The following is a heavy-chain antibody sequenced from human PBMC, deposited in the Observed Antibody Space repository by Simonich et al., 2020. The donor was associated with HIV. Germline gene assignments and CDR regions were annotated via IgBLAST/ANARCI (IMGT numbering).Heavy chain of an antibody. CDR3: ARGGRHFDY. CDR2: ISNSART. V-gene: IGHV4-59*12. CDR1: GGSIHNYF. Sequence: QVQLQQLGPGLVKPSETLSLTCIVSGGSIHNYFWGWIRQPPGWGLEWVGHISNSARTNYNPPLKSRVTISVDTSKNQFSLKLNSVTAADTAVYYCARGGRHFDYWGQGTLVTVSS. J-gene: IGHJ4*02.